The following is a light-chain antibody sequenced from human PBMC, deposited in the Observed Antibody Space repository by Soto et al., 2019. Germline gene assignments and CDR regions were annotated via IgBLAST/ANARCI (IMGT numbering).Light chain of an antibody. CDR1: QSISVW. V-gene: IGKV1-5*03. CDR3: QQSYSTPLIA. J-gene: IGKJ5*01. CDR2: KAS. Sequence: DIQMTQSPSTLSASVGDRVTITCRASQSISVWLAWYQQKAGKAPNLLIYKASRLESGVPSRFSGSGSETEFTLTISGLQPGDSATYYCQQSYSTPLIAFGQGTRLEIK.